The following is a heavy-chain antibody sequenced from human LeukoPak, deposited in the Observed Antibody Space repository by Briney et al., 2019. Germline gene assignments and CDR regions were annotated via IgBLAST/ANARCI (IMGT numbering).Heavy chain of an antibody. Sequence: GGSLRLSCAASGLTFSSYWMSWVRQAPGKGLEWVANIKQDGSEKYYVDSVKGRFTISRDNAKNSLYLQMNSLRAEDTAVYYCARGHTLNYYYMDVWGKGTTVTVSS. V-gene: IGHV3-7*04. CDR2: IKQDGSEK. CDR3: ARGHTLNYYYMDV. J-gene: IGHJ6*03. CDR1: GLTFSSYW.